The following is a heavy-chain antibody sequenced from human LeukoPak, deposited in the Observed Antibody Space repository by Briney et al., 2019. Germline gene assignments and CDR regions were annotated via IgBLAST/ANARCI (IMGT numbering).Heavy chain of an antibody. D-gene: IGHD2-15*01. CDR2: IKQDGSEK. CDR3: VGVVATPAIYYYYYYMDV. Sequence: PGGSLRLSCAASGFTFSSYWMSWVRQAPGKGLEWVANIKQDGSEKYYVDSVKGRFTISRDNAKNSLYLQMNSLRAEDTAVYYCVGVVATPAIYYYYYYMDVWGKGTTVTVSS. V-gene: IGHV3-7*01. CDR1: GFTFSSYW. J-gene: IGHJ6*03.